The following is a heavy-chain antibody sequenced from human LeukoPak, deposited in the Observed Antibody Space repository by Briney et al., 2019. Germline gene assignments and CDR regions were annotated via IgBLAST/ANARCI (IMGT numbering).Heavy chain of an antibody. Sequence: ASVKVTCNASGYTFTSYYMHWVRQPPAQGQDWMGIINTSDGSTSYAQKFQGRVTMTRDTSTSTVYMELSSLRSEDTAVYSCARDMSSGYVRYFDYWGQGTLVTVSS. J-gene: IGHJ4*02. CDR1: GYTFTSYY. CDR2: INTSDGST. D-gene: IGHD3-22*01. V-gene: IGHV1-46*01. CDR3: ARDMSSGYVRYFDY.